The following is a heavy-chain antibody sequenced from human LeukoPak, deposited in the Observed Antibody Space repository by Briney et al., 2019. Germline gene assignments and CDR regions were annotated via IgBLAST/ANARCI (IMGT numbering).Heavy chain of an antibody. CDR1: GFTLSSYX. J-gene: IGHJ4*01. Sequence: LSCXXSGFTLSSYXXHWVRQAPGKGLEWVSVIYLDGSKKYYADSVKGGFTLSRDNYKNTLYLQMNRLIAEDTAVYYCVRDDSGSVIRXVLXYWG. CDR2: IYLDGSKK. CDR3: VRDDSGSVIRXVLXY. V-gene: IGHV3-33*01. D-gene: IGHD3-10*01.